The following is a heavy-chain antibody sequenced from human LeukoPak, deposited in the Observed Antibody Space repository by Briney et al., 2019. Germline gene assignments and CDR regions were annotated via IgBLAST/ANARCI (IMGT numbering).Heavy chain of an antibody. Sequence: GGSLRLSCATSGFTFSDYYMSWIRQAPGKGLEWVSYISSSGSTIYYADSVKGRFTISRDNAKNSLYLQMNSLRAGDTAVYYCVKEVVATIPPLWGQGTLVTVSS. D-gene: IGHD5-12*01. J-gene: IGHJ4*02. CDR3: VKEVVATIPPL. CDR2: ISSSGSTI. V-gene: IGHV3-11*04. CDR1: GFTFSDYY.